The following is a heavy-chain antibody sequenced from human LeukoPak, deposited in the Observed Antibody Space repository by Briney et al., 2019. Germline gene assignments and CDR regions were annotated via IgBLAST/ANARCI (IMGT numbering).Heavy chain of an antibody. V-gene: IGHV4-61*05. D-gene: IGHD5-18*01. J-gene: IGHJ4*02. CDR2: ISYSGST. Sequence: PSETLSLTCTGSGVSISSSSYDWGWIRQPPGKGLEWIGYISYSGSTNYNPSLKSRVTISVDTSKNQSSPTLSSVPAADTAVYYCERGGAIHLNDYWGQGTLVTVSS. CDR3: ERGGAIHLNDY. CDR1: GVSISSSSYD.